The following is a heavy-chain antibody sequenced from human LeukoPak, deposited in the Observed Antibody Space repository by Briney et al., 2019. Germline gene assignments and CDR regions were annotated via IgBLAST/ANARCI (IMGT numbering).Heavy chain of an antibody. D-gene: IGHD2-21*02. CDR2: ISGSGDNT. Sequence: GGSLRLSCAASGFTFSNYAMSWVRQAPGKGLEWVSAISGSGDNTYYADSVKGRFTVSRDNSKNTLYVQMKSLRAEDTAVYYCAKDFVVVPGNVNYFDYWGQGTLITVSS. CDR3: AKDFVVVPGNVNYFDY. J-gene: IGHJ4*02. CDR1: GFTFSNYA. V-gene: IGHV3-23*01.